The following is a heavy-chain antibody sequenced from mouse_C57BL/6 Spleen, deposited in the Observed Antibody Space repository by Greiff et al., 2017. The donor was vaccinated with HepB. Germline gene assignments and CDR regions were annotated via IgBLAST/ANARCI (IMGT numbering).Heavy chain of an antibody. J-gene: IGHJ4*01. CDR1: GFTFSDYG. D-gene: IGHD1-1*02. CDR2: ISSGSSTI. Sequence: EVQRVESGGGLVKPGGSLKLSCAASGFTFSDYGMHWVRQAPEKGLEWVAYISSGSSTIYYADTVKGRFTISRDNAKNTLFLQMTSLRSEDTAMYYCARGGVAPYYAMDYWGQGTSVTVSS. CDR3: ARGGVAPYYAMDY. V-gene: IGHV5-17*01.